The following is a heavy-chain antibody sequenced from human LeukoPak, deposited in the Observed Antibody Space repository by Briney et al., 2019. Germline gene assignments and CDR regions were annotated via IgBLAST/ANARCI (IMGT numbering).Heavy chain of an antibody. D-gene: IGHD3-9*01. CDR2: IHYSGVT. J-gene: IGHJ3*02. Sequence: SETLSLTCTVSGGSISSNNYYWGWICQPPGKGLEWIGTIHYSGVTNYNPSLKSRVTMSVDTSKNQFSLKLNSVTAADTAVYYCARHVGLNTGYYVSLDMWGQGTMVTVSS. V-gene: IGHV4-39*01. CDR1: GGSISSNNYY. CDR3: ARHVGLNTGYYVSLDM.